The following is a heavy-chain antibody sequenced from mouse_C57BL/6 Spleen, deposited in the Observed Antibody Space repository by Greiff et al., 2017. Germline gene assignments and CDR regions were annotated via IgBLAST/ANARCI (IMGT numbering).Heavy chain of an antibody. Sequence: QVQLTQPGAELVRPGSSVKLSCKASGYTFTSYWMDWVQQRPGQGLEWIGNIYPSDSETHYNQNFKDKATLTVDKSSSTAYMQLSSLTSEDSAVYYCARTTVVATGGYFDVWGTGTTVTVSS. J-gene: IGHJ1*03. D-gene: IGHD1-1*01. V-gene: IGHV1-61*01. CDR3: ARTTVVATGGYFDV. CDR1: GYTFTSYW. CDR2: IYPSDSET.